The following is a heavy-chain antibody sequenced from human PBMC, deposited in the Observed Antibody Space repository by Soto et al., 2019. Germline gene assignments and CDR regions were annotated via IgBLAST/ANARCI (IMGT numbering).Heavy chain of an antibody. V-gene: IGHV3-53*04. J-gene: IGHJ2*01. CDR2: IYSGGNT. Sequence: PGGSLRLSCAASGFIVTSNYMNWVRQAPGRGMEWVSVIYSGGNTFYTDSVKGRFTISRQNSKNTVYLQMNSLRVEDMAVYYCVRAYSDYKNFFYFDLWGRGTLVTVSS. CDR3: VRAYSDYKNFFYFDL. D-gene: IGHD5-12*01. CDR1: GFIVTSNY.